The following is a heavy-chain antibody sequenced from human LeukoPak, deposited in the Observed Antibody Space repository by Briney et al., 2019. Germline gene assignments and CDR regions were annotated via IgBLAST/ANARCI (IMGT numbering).Heavy chain of an antibody. CDR3: ARGGYDSDFDY. CDR1: GGSISTYY. CDR2: IYFTGRT. Sequence: SETLSLTCTVSGGSISTYYWSWIRLPPGKGLEWIAYIYFTGRTQYNPSLKSRVTISEDTSKNQFSLRLSSVTPADTAVYYCARGGYDSDFDYWGQGTPVTVSS. J-gene: IGHJ4*02. D-gene: IGHD3-3*01. V-gene: IGHV4-59*01.